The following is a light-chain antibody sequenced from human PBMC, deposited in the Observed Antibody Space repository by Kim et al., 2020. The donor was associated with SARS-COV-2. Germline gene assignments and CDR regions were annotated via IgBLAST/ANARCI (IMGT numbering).Light chain of an antibody. CDR2: QNN. V-gene: IGLV3-1*01. CDR1: TLGNKY. CDR3: QAWDSSAFYV. J-gene: IGLJ1*01. Sequence: SYELTQPPSVSVSPGQTASITCSGDTLGNKYVCWYQQKPGQSPILVIYQNNKRPSGIPERFSGSNSGNTATLTISGTQAMDEADYYCQAWDSSAFYVFGT.